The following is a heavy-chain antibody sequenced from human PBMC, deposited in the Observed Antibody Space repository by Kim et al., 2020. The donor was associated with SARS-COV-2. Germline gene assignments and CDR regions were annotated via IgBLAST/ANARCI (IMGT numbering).Heavy chain of an antibody. Sequence: SGPTLVNPTQTLTLTCTFSGFSLSTSGVGVGWIRQPPGKALEWLALIYWDDDKRYSPSLKSRLTITKDTSKNQVVLTMTNMDPVDTATYYCAHSVHSGYDYIPAPLFGFSVAGRRGIYYFDYWGQGTLVTVSS. D-gene: IGHD5-12*01. CDR2: IYWDDDK. V-gene: IGHV2-5*02. CDR1: GFSLSTSGVG. CDR3: AHSVHSGYDYIPAPLFGFSVAGRRGIYYFDY. J-gene: IGHJ4*02.